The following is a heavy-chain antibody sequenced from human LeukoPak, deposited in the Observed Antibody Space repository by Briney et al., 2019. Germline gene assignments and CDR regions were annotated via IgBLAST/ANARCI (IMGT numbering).Heavy chain of an antibody. Sequence: GGSLRLSCAASGFTFSSHWMSWVRQAPGKGLEWVANIKQDGSEKYYVDSVKGRFTISRDNAKNSLYLQMNSLRAEDTAVYYCARDWGSVGAFDIWGQGTMVTVSS. V-gene: IGHV3-7*01. CDR3: ARDWGSVGAFDI. J-gene: IGHJ3*02. CDR1: GFTFSSHW. D-gene: IGHD7-27*01. CDR2: IKQDGSEK.